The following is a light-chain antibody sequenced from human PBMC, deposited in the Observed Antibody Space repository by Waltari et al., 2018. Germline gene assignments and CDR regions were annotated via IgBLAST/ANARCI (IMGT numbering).Light chain of an antibody. CDR1: SSDVGRYNL. J-gene: IGLJ2*01. CDR3: CSYAGSSTHVV. CDR2: EDT. Sequence: QSALTQPASVSGSPGQSITIPCTGTSSDVGRYNLVSWYQQHPGKAPKLMIYEDTKRPSGVSDRFSGSKSGNTASLTISGLQAEDEADYYCCSYAGSSTHVVFGGGTKLTVL. V-gene: IGLV2-23*01.